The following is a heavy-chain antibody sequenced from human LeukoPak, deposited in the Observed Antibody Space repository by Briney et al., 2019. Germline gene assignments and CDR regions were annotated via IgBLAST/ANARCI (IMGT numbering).Heavy chain of an antibody. D-gene: IGHD3-22*01. J-gene: IGHJ1*01. CDR2: IIPIFGTA. CDR3: ARDSSLKYYYDSSGYYYGYFQH. CDR1: GGTFSSYA. V-gene: IGHV1-69*06. Sequence: SVKVSCKASGGTFSSYAISWVRQAPGQGLEWMGGIIPIFGTANYAQKFQGRVTITADKSTSTAYMELSSLRSEDTAVYYCARDSSLKYYYDSSGYYYGYFQHWGQGTLVTVSS.